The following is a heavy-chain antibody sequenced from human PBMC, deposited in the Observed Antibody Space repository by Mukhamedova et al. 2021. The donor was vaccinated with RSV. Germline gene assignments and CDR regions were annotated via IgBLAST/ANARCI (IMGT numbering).Heavy chain of an antibody. CDR2: ISGSGGST. V-gene: IGHV3-23*01. CDR3: AKGGAYYDYVWGSYRTTYYYYYMDV. D-gene: IGHD3-16*02. J-gene: IGHJ6*03. Sequence: VSAISGSGGSTYYADSVKGRFTISRDNSKNTLYLQMNSLRAEDTAVYYCAKGGAYYDYVWGSYRTTYYYYYMDVWGKGTTVTVS.